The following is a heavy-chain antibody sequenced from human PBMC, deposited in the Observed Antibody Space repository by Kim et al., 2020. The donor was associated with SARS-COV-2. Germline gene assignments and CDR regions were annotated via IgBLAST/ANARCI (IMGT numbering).Heavy chain of an antibody. CDR1: GGSISSSSYY. V-gene: IGHV4-39*01. J-gene: IGHJ6*02. Sequence: SETLSLTCTVSGGSISSSSYYWGWIRQPPGKGLEWIGSIYYSGSTYYNPSLKSRVTISVDTSKNQFSLKLSSVTAADTAVYYCANVVAATDADYYYYGMDVWGQGTTVTVSS. D-gene: IGHD2-15*01. CDR3: ANVVAATDADYYYYGMDV. CDR2: IYYSGST.